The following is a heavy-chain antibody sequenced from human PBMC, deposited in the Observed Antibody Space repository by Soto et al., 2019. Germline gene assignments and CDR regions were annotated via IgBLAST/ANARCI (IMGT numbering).Heavy chain of an antibody. V-gene: IGHV3-23*01. J-gene: IGHJ6*02. CDR1: GFTFSSYA. Sequence: PGGSLRLSCAASGFTFSSYAMSWVRQAPGKGLERVSAISGSGGSTYYADSVKGRFTISRDNSKNTLYLQMNSLRAEDTAVYYCAKYRSXPAPAAILGYYYYGMDVWGQGTTVTVSS. CDR3: AKYRSXPAPAAILGYYYYGMDV. D-gene: IGHD2-2*02. CDR2: ISGSGGST.